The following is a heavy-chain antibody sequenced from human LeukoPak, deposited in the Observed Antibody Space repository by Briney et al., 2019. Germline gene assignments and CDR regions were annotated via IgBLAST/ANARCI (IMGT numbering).Heavy chain of an antibody. Sequence: GGSLRLSCTASGFTFSSYEMNWVRQVPGKGLEWVSYISSSGSTIYYVDSVKGRFTISRDNAKKSLYLQMNSLRAEDTAVYYCARGPEMATSGSFFFDYWGQGTLVTVSS. J-gene: IGHJ4*02. CDR2: ISSSGSTI. V-gene: IGHV3-48*03. CDR3: ARGPEMATSGSFFFDY. D-gene: IGHD5-24*01. CDR1: GFTFSSYE.